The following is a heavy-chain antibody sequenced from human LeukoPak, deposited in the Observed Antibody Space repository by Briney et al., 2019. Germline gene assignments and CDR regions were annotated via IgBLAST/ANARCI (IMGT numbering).Heavy chain of an antibody. D-gene: IGHD6-6*01. Sequence: GGSLRLSCAASGFTFSSYGMSWVRQAPGKGLEWVSAISGSGGSTYYADSVKGRFTISRDNSKNTLYLQMNSLRAEDTAVYYCAREYLVGAARVPCAFDIWGQGTMVTVSS. J-gene: IGHJ3*02. V-gene: IGHV3-23*01. CDR3: AREYLVGAARVPCAFDI. CDR2: ISGSGGST. CDR1: GFTFSSYG.